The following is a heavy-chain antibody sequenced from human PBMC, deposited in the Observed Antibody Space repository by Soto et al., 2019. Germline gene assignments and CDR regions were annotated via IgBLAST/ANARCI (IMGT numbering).Heavy chain of an antibody. CDR3: AIDYGDYNWFDP. CDR1: GYTFTGYY. V-gene: IGHV1-46*01. D-gene: IGHD4-17*01. J-gene: IGHJ5*02. Sequence: ASVKASCKASGYTFTGYYMHWVRQAPGQGLEWMGIINPSGGSTSYAQKFQGRVTMTRDTSTSTVYMELSSLRSEDTAVYYCAIDYGDYNWFDPWGQGTLVTVPS. CDR2: INPSGGST.